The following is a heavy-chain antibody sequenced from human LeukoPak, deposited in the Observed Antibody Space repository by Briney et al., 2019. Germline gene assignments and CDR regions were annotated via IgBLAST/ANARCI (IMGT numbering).Heavy chain of an antibody. V-gene: IGHV1-69*04. CDR1: GGTFSSYA. Sequence: AASVKVSCKASGGTFSSYAISWVRQAPGQGLEWMGRIIPILGIANYAQKFQGRVTITADKSTSTAYMELSSLRSEDTAVYYCARAYYYDSSGYYYAVAFDIWGQGTMVTVSS. CDR2: IIPILGIA. J-gene: IGHJ3*02. D-gene: IGHD3-22*01. CDR3: ARAYYYDSSGYYYAVAFDI.